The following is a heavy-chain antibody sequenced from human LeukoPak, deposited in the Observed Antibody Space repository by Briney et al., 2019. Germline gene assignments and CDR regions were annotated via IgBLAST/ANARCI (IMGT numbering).Heavy chain of an antibody. J-gene: IGHJ3*02. CDR3: ATPYCSSISCLDVFNM. CDR1: GVSVIDGHYY. CDR2: KYYSGSA. V-gene: IGHV4-31*03. D-gene: IGHD2-2*01. Sequence: KPSETLSLTCSVSGVSVIDGHYYWTWIRQHPGKGLEWIGYKYYSGSAKYNPSLKSRLTISIDTSKNQSSLHLSSVTAADTATYYCATPYCSSISCLDVFNMWGQGTRVTVSS.